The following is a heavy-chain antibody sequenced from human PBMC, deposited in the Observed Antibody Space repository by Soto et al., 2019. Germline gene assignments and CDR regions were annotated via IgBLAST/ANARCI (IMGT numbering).Heavy chain of an antibody. J-gene: IGHJ4*02. CDR1: GCSISSSS. CDR2: IYNNGRT. D-gene: IGHD2-2*01. CDR3: ARARFCTSTSCYHYFDF. V-gene: IGHV4-59*01. Sequence: SETLSLTCTVSGCSISSSSWSWIRQPPGRGLVWIGYIYNNGRTDYNPSLKSRVTISVDTSKNHFSLKLSFVTPADTAVYYCARARFCTSTSCYHYFDFWGQGTLVTVSS.